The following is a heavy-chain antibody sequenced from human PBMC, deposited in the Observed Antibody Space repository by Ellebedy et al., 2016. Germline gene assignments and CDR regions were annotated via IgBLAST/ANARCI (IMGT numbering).Heavy chain of an antibody. CDR3: ARGVRGVLQMDV. CDR2: IYYSGST. D-gene: IGHD3-10*01. J-gene: IGHJ6*04. V-gene: IGHV4-59*01. Sequence: SETLSLTCTVSGGSISSYYWSWIRQPPGKGLEWIGYIYYSGSTTYNPSLKSRVTISIDTSKTQFSLKLSSVTAADTAIYYCARGVRGVLQMDVWGKGTTVTVSS. CDR1: GGSISSYY.